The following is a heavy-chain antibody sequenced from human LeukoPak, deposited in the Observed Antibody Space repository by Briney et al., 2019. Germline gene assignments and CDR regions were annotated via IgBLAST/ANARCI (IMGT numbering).Heavy chain of an antibody. Sequence: ASVKVSCKASGGTFSSYAISWVRQAPGQGLEWMGGIIPIFGTTNYAQKFQDRVTITAGKSTSTAYMELSSLRSEDTAVNYCARVVGLTGYSSSWYSGYYYYMDVWGKGTTVTVSS. D-gene: IGHD6-13*01. CDR1: GGTFSSYA. CDR3: ARVVGLTGYSSSWYSGYYYYMDV. V-gene: IGHV1-69*06. CDR2: IIPIFGTT. J-gene: IGHJ6*03.